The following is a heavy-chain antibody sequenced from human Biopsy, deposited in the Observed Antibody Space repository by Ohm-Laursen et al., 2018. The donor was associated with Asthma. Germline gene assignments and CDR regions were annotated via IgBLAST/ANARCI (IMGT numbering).Heavy chain of an antibody. D-gene: IGHD3-3*02. CDR1: GFTFGDYC. CDR2: IKHDGSEK. J-gene: IGHJ1*01. Sequence: LRLSCAASGFTFGDYCMSWVRQVPGKGLEWVANIKHDGSEKNHVDSLKGRFTISRDNAKNSLYLQMNSLRAEDTAVYYCARTFHFWSPYHAEHYQLWGQGTLVTVSS. CDR3: ARTFHFWSPYHAEHYQL. V-gene: IGHV3-7*01.